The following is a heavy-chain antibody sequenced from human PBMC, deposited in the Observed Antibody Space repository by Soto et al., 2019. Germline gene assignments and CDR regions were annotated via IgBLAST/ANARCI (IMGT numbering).Heavy chain of an antibody. Sequence: QGQLVQSGAEVKKPGASVKVSCKASGYTFTRYGISWVRQAPGQGLEWMGWISGYNGDTNYAQKFQGRVIMTIDTSTSTAYMELRSLTSDDTAVYYCAKNGQPPYYYYGMDVWGQGTTVTVSS. CDR1: GYTFTRYG. CDR2: ISGYNGDT. V-gene: IGHV1-18*01. D-gene: IGHD2-8*01. CDR3: AKNGQPPYYYYGMDV. J-gene: IGHJ6*01.